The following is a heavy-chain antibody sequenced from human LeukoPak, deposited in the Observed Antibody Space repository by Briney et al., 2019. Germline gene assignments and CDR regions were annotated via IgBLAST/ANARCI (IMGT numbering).Heavy chain of an antibody. CDR2: IAYDGNNA. V-gene: IGHV3-30*18. CDR1: GFIFSDYG. Sequence: PGGSLRLSCVASGFIFSDYGIQWVRQAPGKGLEWVAVIAYDGNNAYYVDSVRGRFTISRDNSKKMVYLEMNSLRVEDTAVYYCAKTGMLRRVGYLDVWGKGTAVIVSS. CDR3: AKTGMLRRVGYLDV. J-gene: IGHJ6*04. D-gene: IGHD1-1*01.